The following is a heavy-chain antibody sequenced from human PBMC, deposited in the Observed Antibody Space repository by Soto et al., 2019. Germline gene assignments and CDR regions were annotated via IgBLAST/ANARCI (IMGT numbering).Heavy chain of an antibody. Sequence: EVQLVESGGGLVNPGGSLRLSCAASGITFSNAWMSWVRQAPGKGLEWVGRIKSKTDGETTDYAAPVKGRFTISRHDSENTLYLQMNSLKTEDTAVYYCTAKANGYWGQGTLVTVSS. J-gene: IGHJ4*02. CDR1: GITFSNAW. V-gene: IGHV3-15*01. CDR3: TAKANGY. CDR2: IKSKTDGETT. D-gene: IGHD4-17*01.